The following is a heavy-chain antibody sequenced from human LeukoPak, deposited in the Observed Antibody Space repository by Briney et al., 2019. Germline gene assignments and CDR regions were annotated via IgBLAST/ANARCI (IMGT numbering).Heavy chain of an antibody. CDR3: ARHLWSHSSGMDV. CDR2: IYSGGST. V-gene: IGHV3-53*04. D-gene: IGHD2-8*01. CDR1: GFTVSSNY. J-gene: IGHJ6*02. Sequence: PGGSLRLSCAASGFTVSSNYMSWVRQAPGKGLEWVSVIYSGGSTYYADSVKGRSTISRHNSKNTLYLQMNSLRAEDTAVYYCARHLWSHSSGMDVWGQGTTVTVSS.